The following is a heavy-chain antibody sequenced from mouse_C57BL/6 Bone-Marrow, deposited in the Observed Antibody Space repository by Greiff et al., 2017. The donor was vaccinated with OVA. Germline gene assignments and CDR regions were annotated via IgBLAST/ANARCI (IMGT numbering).Heavy chain of an antibody. CDR1: GFNIKDYY. V-gene: IGHV14-2*01. CDR2: IDPEDGET. CDR3: ARLYYGYDGNAMDY. D-gene: IGHD2-2*01. Sequence: VQLQQSGAELVKPGASVKLSCTASGFNIKDYYMHWVKQRTEQGLEWIGRIDPEDGETKYAPNFQGKATITADTSSNTAYLQLSSLTSEDTAVYYCARLYYGYDGNAMDYWGQGTSVTVSS. J-gene: IGHJ4*01.